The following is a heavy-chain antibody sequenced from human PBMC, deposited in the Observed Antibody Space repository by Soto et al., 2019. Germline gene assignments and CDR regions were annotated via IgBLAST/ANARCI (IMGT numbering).Heavy chain of an antibody. V-gene: IGHV3-21*01. D-gene: IGHD3-16*02. J-gene: IGHJ4*02. Sequence: GGSLRLSCAASGFTFSSYSMNWVRQAPGKGLEWVSSISSSSSYIYYADSVKGRFTISRDNAKNSLYLQMNSLRAEDTAVYYCARDAPYRVEGTHDYWGQGTLVTVSS. CDR3: ARDAPYRVEGTHDY. CDR2: ISSSSSYI. CDR1: GFTFSSYS.